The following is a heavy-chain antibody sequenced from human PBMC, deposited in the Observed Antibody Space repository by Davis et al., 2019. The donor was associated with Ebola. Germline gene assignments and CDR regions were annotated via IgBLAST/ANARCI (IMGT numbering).Heavy chain of an antibody. CDR1: GGTFSSYA. J-gene: IGHJ3*02. CDR2: INPNDGRT. V-gene: IGHV1-46*03. CDR3: TTPGGQDSGYDVFDI. D-gene: IGHD5-12*01. Sequence: ASVKVSCKASGGTFSSYAIDWVRQAPGQGLEWMGMINPNDGRTIYAQKFQGRVTVTRDTSTTTVYMDLSSLRSEDTALYYCTTPGGQDSGYDVFDIWGQGTMVTVSS.